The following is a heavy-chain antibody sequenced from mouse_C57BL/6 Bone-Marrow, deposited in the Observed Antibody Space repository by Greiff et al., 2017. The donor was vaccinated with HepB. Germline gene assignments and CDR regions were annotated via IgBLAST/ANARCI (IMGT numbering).Heavy chain of an antibody. CDR1: GFSLTSYG. J-gene: IGHJ1*03. V-gene: IGHV2-2*01. CDR2: IWSGGST. Sequence: QVQLKESGPGLVQPSQSLSITCTVSGFSLTSYGVHWVRQSPGKGLEWLGVIWSGGSTDYNAAFISRLSISKDNSKSQVFFKMNSLQADDTAIYYCASPPYYGSSYGYFDVWGTGTTVTVSS. CDR3: ASPPYYGSSYGYFDV. D-gene: IGHD1-1*01.